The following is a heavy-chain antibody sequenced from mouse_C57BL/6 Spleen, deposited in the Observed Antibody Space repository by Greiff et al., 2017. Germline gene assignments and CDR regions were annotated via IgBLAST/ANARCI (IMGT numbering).Heavy chain of an antibody. CDR1: GYTFTSYW. D-gene: IGHD3-3*01. J-gene: IGHJ2*01. CDR2: IDPSDSYT. CDR3: ARWGDADY. Sequence: QVQLQQPGAELVMPGASVKLSCKPSGYTFTSYWMHWVKQRPGQGLEWIGEIDPSDSYTNYNQKFKGKSTLTVDKSSSTAYMQLSSLTSEDSAVYYCARWGDADYWGQGTTLTVSS. V-gene: IGHV1-69*01.